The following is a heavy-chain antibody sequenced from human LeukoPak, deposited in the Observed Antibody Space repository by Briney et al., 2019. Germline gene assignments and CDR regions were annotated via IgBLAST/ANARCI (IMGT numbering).Heavy chain of an antibody. CDR3: ARNYDSGSTRAYVI. Sequence: GESLKISCKGSGYIFTDYWIAWVRPMPGKGLEWMGIIYPGDSDTRYTPSFQGQVTISADKSISTAYLQWNSLKASDAAMYYCARNYDSGSTRAYVIWGQGTMVTVSS. D-gene: IGHD3-10*01. J-gene: IGHJ3*02. CDR1: GYIFTDYW. V-gene: IGHV5-51*01. CDR2: IYPGDSDT.